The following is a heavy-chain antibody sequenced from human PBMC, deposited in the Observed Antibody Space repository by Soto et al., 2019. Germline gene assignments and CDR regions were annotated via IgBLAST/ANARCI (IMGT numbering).Heavy chain of an antibody. CDR2: IRNKDNNYAT. D-gene: IGHD5-18*01. CDR1: GFTFSESA. Sequence: PGGSLRLSCAASGFTFSESAMHWVRQASGKGLEWVGRIRNKDNNYATAYTASVKGRFTISRDDSKNTVYLQMNSLKIDDTAVYYCTSRRDWTAVDPFDPWGQGTLVTVSS. V-gene: IGHV3-73*01. CDR3: TSRRDWTAVDPFDP. J-gene: IGHJ5*02.